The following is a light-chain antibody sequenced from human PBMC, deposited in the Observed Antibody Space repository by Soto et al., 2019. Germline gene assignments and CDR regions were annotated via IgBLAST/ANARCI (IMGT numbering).Light chain of an antibody. Sequence: QLVLTQSPSASASLGASVKLTCTLSSGHSNYAIAWHQQQPEKGPRYLMKLNSDGSHSKGDGIPDRFSGSSSGAERYLTISSLQSEDEADYYCQTWVTGIHVVFGGGIKLTVL. CDR1: SGHSNYA. CDR3: QTWVTGIHVV. CDR2: LNSDGSH. V-gene: IGLV4-69*01. J-gene: IGLJ2*01.